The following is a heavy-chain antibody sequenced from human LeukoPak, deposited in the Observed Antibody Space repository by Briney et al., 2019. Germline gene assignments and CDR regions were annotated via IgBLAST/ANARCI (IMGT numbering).Heavy chain of an antibody. CDR3: ARDRWLDY. J-gene: IGHJ4*02. Sequence: GRFTISRGNAKNSLYLQMNGLGAEDTAVYFCARDRWLDYWGQGTLVTVSS. V-gene: IGHV3-11*05. D-gene: IGHD4-23*01.